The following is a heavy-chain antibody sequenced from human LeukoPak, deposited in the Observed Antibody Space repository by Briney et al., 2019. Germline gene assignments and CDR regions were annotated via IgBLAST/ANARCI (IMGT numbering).Heavy chain of an antibody. V-gene: IGHV1-8*01. J-gene: IGHJ5*02. D-gene: IGHD2-21*01. CDR1: GYTFTSYD. Sequence: ASVKVSCKASGYTFTSYDINWVRQATGQGLEWMGWMNPNSGNTGYAQKFQGRVTMTRNTSISTAYTELSSLRSEDTAVYYCARGAYCGGDCYNWFDPWGQGTLVTVSS. CDR3: ARGAYCGGDCYNWFDP. CDR2: MNPNSGNT.